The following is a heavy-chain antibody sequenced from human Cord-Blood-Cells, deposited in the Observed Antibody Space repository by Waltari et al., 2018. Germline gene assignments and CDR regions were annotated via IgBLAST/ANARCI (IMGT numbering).Heavy chain of an antibody. CDR3: ATRGMGGGYYGALYDYDYGMDV. J-gene: IGHJ6*02. Sequence: QVQLVQSGAEVKKPGSSVKVSCKASGGTFSSYAISWVRQAPGQGLEWMGGIIPIFGPANYAQKFQGRVTITAEETTSTAYMELSSVRSEDTAVYYCATRGMGGGYYGALYDYDYGMDVWGQGTTVTVSS. D-gene: IGHD1-26*01. V-gene: IGHV1-69*01. CDR2: IIPIFGPA. CDR1: GGTFSSYA.